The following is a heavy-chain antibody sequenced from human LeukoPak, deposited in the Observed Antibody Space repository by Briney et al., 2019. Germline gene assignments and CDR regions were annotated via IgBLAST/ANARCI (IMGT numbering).Heavy chain of an antibody. CDR2: IYYSGST. D-gene: IGHD6-19*01. V-gene: IGHV4-59*08. Sequence: PSETLSLTCTVSGGSISSYYWSWIRQPPGKGLEWIGYIYYSGSTNYNPSLKSRVTISVDTSKNQFSLKLSSVTAADTAVYYCARHYMPSSGAPFDLWGRGNLVTVSS. CDR3: ARHYMPSSGAPFDL. J-gene: IGHJ2*01. CDR1: GGSISSYY.